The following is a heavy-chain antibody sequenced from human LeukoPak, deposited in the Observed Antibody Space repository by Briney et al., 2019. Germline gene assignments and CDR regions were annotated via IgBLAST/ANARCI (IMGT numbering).Heavy chain of an antibody. J-gene: IGHJ4*02. CDR2: ISSSSSTI. CDR1: GFTFSSYS. Sequence: GGSLRLSSAASGFTFSSYSMNCVCEAPGEGLESVSYISSSSSTIDYADSVKGRFTISRDNAKNSLYLQMNSLRDEDTAVYYCARVVLGSSGYFIDYWGQGTLVTVSS. D-gene: IGHD3-22*01. V-gene: IGHV3-48*02. CDR3: ARVVLGSSGYFIDY.